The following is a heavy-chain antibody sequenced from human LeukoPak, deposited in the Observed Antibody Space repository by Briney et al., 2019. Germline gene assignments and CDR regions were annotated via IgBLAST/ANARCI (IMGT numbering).Heavy chain of an antibody. J-gene: IGHJ4*02. CDR3: AKSGSYYFYFDY. CDR1: GFTVSSNY. CDR2: IYNGGST. Sequence: PGGSLRLSCAASGFTVSSNYMSWVRQAPGKGLEWVSVIYNGGSTYYADSVKGRFTISRDNSKNTLYLQMNSLRAEDTAVYYCAKSGSYYFYFDYWGQGTLVTVSS. D-gene: IGHD1-26*01. V-gene: IGHV3-66*02.